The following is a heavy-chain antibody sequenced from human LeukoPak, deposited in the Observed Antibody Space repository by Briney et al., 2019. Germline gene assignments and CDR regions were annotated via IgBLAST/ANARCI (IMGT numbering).Heavy chain of an antibody. V-gene: IGHV3-30*18. D-gene: IGHD3-10*01. J-gene: IGHJ4*02. Sequence: GGSLRLSCAASDFTFSSYAMGVGRQAPGKGLEWVAIISYDGSNKYYADSEKGRFTISRNNSKNTQYQQRNSRRAEDTAFYYCAKEFALPYYFDYWGQGNLVTVSS. CDR3: AKEFALPYYFDY. CDR1: DFTFSSYA. CDR2: ISYDGSNK.